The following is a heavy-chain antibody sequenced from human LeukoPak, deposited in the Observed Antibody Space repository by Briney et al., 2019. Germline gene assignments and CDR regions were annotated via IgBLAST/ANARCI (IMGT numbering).Heavy chain of an antibody. CDR1: GGSISSSSYY. J-gene: IGHJ5*02. V-gene: IGHV4-39*01. D-gene: IGHD3-22*01. CDR2: IYYSGST. Sequence: PSETLSLTCTVSGGSISSSSYYWGWIRQPPGKGLEWIGSIYYSGSTYYNPSLKSRVTISVDTSKNQFSLKLSSVTAADTAVYYCARHRFITMIVTEGYWFDPWGQGTLVTVSS. CDR3: ARHRFITMIVTEGYWFDP.